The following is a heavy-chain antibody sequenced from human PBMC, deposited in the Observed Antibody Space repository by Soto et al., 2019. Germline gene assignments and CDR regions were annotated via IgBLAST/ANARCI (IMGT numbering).Heavy chain of an antibody. CDR1: GFTFSNYG. CDR3: ASDLVGASDSYGLDV. CDR2: IWHDGNNK. J-gene: IGHJ6*02. V-gene: IGHV3-33*01. D-gene: IGHD1-26*01. Sequence: GGSLRLSCAASGFTFSNYGMHWVRQAPGKGLEWVAIIWHDGNNKYYADSVRGRFIISRDNSKNRLYLQMNSLRAEDTAVYYCASDLVGASDSYGLDVWGQGTPVTSP.